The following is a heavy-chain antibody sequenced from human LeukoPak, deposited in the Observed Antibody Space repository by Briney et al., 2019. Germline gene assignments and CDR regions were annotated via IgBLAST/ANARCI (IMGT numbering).Heavy chain of an antibody. V-gene: IGHV4-34*01. Sequence: SETLSLTCAVYGGSFSGYYWSWIRQPPGKGLEWIGEIHHSGSTNYNPSLKSRVTISVDTSKNQFSLKLSSVTAADTAVYYCARLTLTGSLNWGQGTLVTVSS. CDR1: GGSFSGYY. CDR2: IHHSGST. D-gene: IGHD7-27*01. J-gene: IGHJ4*02. CDR3: ARLTLTGSLN.